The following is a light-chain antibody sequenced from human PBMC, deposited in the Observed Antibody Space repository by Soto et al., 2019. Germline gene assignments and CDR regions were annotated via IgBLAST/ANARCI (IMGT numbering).Light chain of an antibody. V-gene: IGLV2-8*01. CDR2: EVS. J-gene: IGLJ3*02. Sequence: QSVLTQPPSASGSPGQSVTISCTGTSSDVGAYNYVSWYQQHPGKAPKLMIYEVSKRPSGVPDRFSGSKSGNTASLTVSGLQAEDEADYYCISYAGSSILVFGGGTKLTVL. CDR1: SSDVGAYNY. CDR3: ISYAGSSILV.